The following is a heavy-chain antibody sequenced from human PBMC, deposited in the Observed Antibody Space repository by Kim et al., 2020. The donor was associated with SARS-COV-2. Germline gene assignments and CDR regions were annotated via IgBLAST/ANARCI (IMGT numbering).Heavy chain of an antibody. D-gene: IGHD5-12*01. J-gene: IGHJ4*02. CDR3: TTDWIVAVATTSFDY. Sequence: APVKGRFTISRDDSKNTLYLQMNSLKTEDTAVYYCTTDWIVAVATTSFDYWGQGTLVTVSS. V-gene: IGHV3-15*01.